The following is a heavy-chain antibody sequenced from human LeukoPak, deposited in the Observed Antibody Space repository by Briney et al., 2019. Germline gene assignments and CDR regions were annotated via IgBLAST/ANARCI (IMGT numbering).Heavy chain of an antibody. CDR2: INAYNGNT. V-gene: IGHV1-18*01. J-gene: IGHJ5*02. Sequence: GASVKVSCKASGYTFTSYGISWVRQAPGQGPEWMGWINAYNGNTNYAQKLQGRVTMTTDTSTSTAYMELRSLKSDDTAVYYCARRSIGADWFDPWGQGTLVIVSS. CDR3: ARRSIGADWFDP. CDR1: GYTFTSYG. D-gene: IGHD3-16*01.